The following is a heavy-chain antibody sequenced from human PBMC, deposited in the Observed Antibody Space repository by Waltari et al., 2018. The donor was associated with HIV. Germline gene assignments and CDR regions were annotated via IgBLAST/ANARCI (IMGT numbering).Heavy chain of an antibody. CDR2: ISYDGVNQ. V-gene: IGHV3-30-3*01. CDR1: GYTFSDYA. J-gene: IGHJ4*02. Sequence: QVHPVESGVGVVQPGGSLRVSCASAGYTFSDYAPPWVRQAPGKGLEWISFISYDGVNQKYADSVKGRFTISRDDSKSRLYLQMNSLRREDTAVYYCVRESKLPGEFYPFEYWGQGTLVTVSS. D-gene: IGHD3-10*01. CDR3: VRESKLPGEFYPFEY.